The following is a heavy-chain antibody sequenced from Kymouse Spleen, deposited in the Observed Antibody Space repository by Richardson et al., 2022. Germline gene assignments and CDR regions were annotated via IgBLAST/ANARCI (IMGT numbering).Heavy chain of an antibody. V-gene: IGHV4-34*01. CDR3: AREGYYGSGSPPDV. J-gene: IGHJ6*02. Sequence: QVQLQQWGAGLLKPSETLSLTCAVYGGSFSGYYWSWIRQPPGKGLEWIGEINHSGSTNYNPSLKSRVTISVDTSKNQFSLKLSSVTAADTAVYYCAREGYYGSGSPPDVWGQGTTVTVSS. D-gene: IGHD3-10*01. CDR2: INHSGST. CDR1: GGSFSGYY.